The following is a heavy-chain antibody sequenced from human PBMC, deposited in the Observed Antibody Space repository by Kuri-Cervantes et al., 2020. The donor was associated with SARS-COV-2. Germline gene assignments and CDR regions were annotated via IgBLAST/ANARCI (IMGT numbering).Heavy chain of an antibody. D-gene: IGHD6-6*01. J-gene: IGHJ5*02. V-gene: IGHV3-21*01. CDR3: ARARTIAAHPENWFDP. CDR1: GFTFSSYS. Sequence: GESLKISCAASGFTFSSYSMNWVRQAPGKGLEWVSSISSSSYIYYADSVKGRFTISRDNAKNSLYLQMNSLRAEDTAVYYCARARTIAAHPENWFDPWGQGTLVTVPS. CDR2: ISSSSYI.